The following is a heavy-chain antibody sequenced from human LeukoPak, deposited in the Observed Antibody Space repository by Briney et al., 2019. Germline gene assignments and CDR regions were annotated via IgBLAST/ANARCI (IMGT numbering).Heavy chain of an antibody. V-gene: IGHV1-8*01. Sequence: ASVKVSCKASGYTFTSYDINWVRQATGQGLEWRGWINPNRGNTDYAQKFQGRVTMTRNTSISTAYMELSSLRSEDTAVYYCARVIAAAGYYYYYYYMDVWGKGTTVTVSS. J-gene: IGHJ6*03. CDR3: ARVIAAAGYYYYYYYMDV. D-gene: IGHD6-13*01. CDR1: GYTFTSYD. CDR2: INPNRGNT.